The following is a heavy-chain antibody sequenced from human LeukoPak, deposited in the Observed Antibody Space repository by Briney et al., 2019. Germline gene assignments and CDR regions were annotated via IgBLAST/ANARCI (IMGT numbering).Heavy chain of an antibody. D-gene: IGHD3-10*01. CDR1: GYTFTSYG. V-gene: IGHV1-18*01. CDR3: ARRAGSGSYYNIDY. CDR2: ISAYNGNT. J-gene: IGHJ4*02. Sequence: ASVKVSCKASGYTFTSYGISWVRQAPGQGLEWMGWISAYNGNTNYAQKLQGRVTMTSDTSTSTLYMELSSLRSEDTALYYCARRAGSGSYYNIDYWGQGALVTVSS.